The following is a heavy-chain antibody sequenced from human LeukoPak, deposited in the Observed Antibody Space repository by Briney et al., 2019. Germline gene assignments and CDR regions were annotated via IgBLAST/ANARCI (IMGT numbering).Heavy chain of an antibody. D-gene: IGHD6-13*01. CDR1: GGSISSSSYY. Sequence: SETLSLTCTVSGGSISSSSYYWGWIRQPPGKGLEWIGSIYYSGSTYYNPSLKSRVTISVDTSKNQFSLKLSSVTAADTAVYYCARGRQQLVRTQYYYYGMDVWGQGTTVTVS. CDR3: ARGRQQLVRTQYYYYGMDV. CDR2: IYYSGST. J-gene: IGHJ6*02. V-gene: IGHV4-39*01.